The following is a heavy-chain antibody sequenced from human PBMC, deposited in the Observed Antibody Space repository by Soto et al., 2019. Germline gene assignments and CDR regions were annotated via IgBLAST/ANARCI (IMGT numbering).Heavy chain of an antibody. J-gene: IGHJ6*02. CDR2: INHSGST. D-gene: IGHD2-2*03. Sequence: PSETLSLTCVVYDGSLTEYHWSWVRQTPGKGLEWIGEINHSGSTNYNPSLKSRVTISVDTSKNQFSLKLSSVTAADTAVYYCARGMVRFGYCSSTSCYGYSYGRDYYYGMDVWGQGTTVTVSS. CDR3: ARGMVRFGYCSSTSCYGYSYGRDYYYGMDV. CDR1: DGSLTEYH. V-gene: IGHV4-34*01.